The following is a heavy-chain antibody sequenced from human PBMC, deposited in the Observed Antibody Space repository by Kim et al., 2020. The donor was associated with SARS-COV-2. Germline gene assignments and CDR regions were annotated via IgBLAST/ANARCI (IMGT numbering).Heavy chain of an antibody. D-gene: IGHD6-13*01. CDR1: GFTFNSYP. V-gene: IGHV3-21*01. CDR2: ISGNSGYV. CDR3: ALPYSSSWNTPGYFQY. Sequence: GGSLRLSCVASGFTFNSYPMNWVRQAPGKGLEWVSSISGNSGYVYYADSVKGRFTISRDNAKNSVYLQMDSLSVDDTAVYYCALPYSSSWNTPGYFQYWGQGTLVTVSS. J-gene: IGHJ1*01.